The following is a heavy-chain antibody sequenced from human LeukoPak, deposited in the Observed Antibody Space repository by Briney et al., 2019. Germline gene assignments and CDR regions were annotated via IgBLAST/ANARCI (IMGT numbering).Heavy chain of an antibody. D-gene: IGHD2-15*01. V-gene: IGHV4-4*07. CDR3: ARACSGGSCKNGIFDY. CDR1: GGSISSYY. J-gene: IGHJ4*02. CDR2: IYTSGST. Sequence: SETLSLTCTVSGGSISSYYWSWIRQPAGKGLEWIGRIYTSGSTNYNPSLKSRITMSVDTSKNQFSLKLSSVTAADTAVYYCARACSGGSCKNGIFDYWGQGTLVTVSS.